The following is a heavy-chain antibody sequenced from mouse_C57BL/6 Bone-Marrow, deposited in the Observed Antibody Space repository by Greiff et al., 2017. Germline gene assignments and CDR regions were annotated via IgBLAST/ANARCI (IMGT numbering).Heavy chain of an antibody. J-gene: IGHJ1*03. CDR1: GFTFSDYG. V-gene: IGHV5-17*01. Sequence: EVQGVESGGGLVKPGGSLKLSCAASGFTFSDYGMHWVRQAPEKGLEWVAYISSGSSTIYYADTVKGRFTISRDNAKNTLFLQMTSLRSEDTAMYYCAGVYYYGSSYWYFDVWGTGTTVTVSS. CDR3: AGVYYYGSSYWYFDV. D-gene: IGHD1-1*01. CDR2: ISSGSSTI.